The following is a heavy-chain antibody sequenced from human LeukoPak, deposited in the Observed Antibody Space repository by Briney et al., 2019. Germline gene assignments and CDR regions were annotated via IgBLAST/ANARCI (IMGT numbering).Heavy chain of an antibody. J-gene: IGHJ6*02. Sequence: SETLSLTCTVSGGSISSYYWSWIRQPPGKGLEWIGYIYYSGSTNYNPSLKSRVTISVDTSKNQFSLKLSSVTAADTAVYYCARDLCSGGSCSEDCYGMDVWGQGTTVTVSS. CDR2: IYYSGST. D-gene: IGHD2-15*01. CDR1: GGSISSYY. CDR3: ARDLCSGGSCSEDCYGMDV. V-gene: IGHV4-59*12.